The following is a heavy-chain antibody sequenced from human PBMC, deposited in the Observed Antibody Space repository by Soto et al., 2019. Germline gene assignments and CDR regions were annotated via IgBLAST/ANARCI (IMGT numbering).Heavy chain of an antibody. CDR1: GFTFSSYS. CDR3: ARGMRYSGYDYVAPPFDY. Sequence: GSLRLSCAASGFTFSSYSMNWVRQAPGKGLEWVSYISSSSSTIYYADSVKGRFTISRDNAKNSLYLQMNSLRDEDTAVYYCARGMRYSGYDYVAPPFDYWGQGTLVTVSS. V-gene: IGHV3-48*02. CDR2: ISSSSSTI. J-gene: IGHJ4*02. D-gene: IGHD5-12*01.